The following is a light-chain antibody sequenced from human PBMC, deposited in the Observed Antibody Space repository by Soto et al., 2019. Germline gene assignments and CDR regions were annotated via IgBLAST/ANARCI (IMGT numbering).Light chain of an antibody. CDR1: QSISSY. CDR3: QQTSSTPPLT. J-gene: IGKJ4*01. Sequence: DIQMTQSPSSLSASVGDRVTIPWRASQSISSYLNWYQQKPGKAPNLLIYAASSLQSGVPSRFSSSGSGTDFTLTISSLQHEAFATYYCQQTSSTPPLTFGGGTKVEIK. V-gene: IGKV1-39*01. CDR2: AAS.